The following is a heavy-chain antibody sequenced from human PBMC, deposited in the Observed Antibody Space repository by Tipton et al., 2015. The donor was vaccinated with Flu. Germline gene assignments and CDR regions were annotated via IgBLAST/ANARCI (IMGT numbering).Heavy chain of an antibody. CDR3: ARVLTYYYDGSGPYYFDS. D-gene: IGHD3-22*01. CDR2: INWNGGRT. Sequence: GSLRLSCVGSGFSFDDYVMSRVRQVPGKGLEWVSGINWNGGRTNYADSVKGRFTISRDNGKNSLYLQMNSLRVEDTAVYYCARVLTYYYDGSGPYYFDSWGQGTLVTVSS. CDR1: GFSFDDYV. V-gene: IGHV3-20*04. J-gene: IGHJ4*02.